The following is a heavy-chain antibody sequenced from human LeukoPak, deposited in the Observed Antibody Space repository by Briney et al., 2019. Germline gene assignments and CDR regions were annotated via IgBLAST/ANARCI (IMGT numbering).Heavy chain of an antibody. D-gene: IGHD2-2*01. CDR1: GGSFSGYY. CDR3: ARDLSKLDY. CDR2: INHSGST. Sequence: PSETLSLTCAVYGGSFSGYYWSWIRQPPGKGLEWIGEINHSGSTNYNPSLKSRVTISVDTSKNQFSLKLSSVTAADTAVYYCARDLSKLDYWGQGTLVSVSS. V-gene: IGHV4-34*01. J-gene: IGHJ4*02.